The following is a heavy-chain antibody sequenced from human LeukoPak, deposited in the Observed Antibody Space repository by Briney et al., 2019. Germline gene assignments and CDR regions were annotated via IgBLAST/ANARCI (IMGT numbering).Heavy chain of an antibody. D-gene: IGHD1-26*01. J-gene: IGHJ4*02. Sequence: ASVTVSFKASGYTFTTYYIHWVRQAPGQGLEWMGIINPSGGRTIYAQKFQGRVTMTRDTSTSTVYMELSSLRSEDTAMFYCARDDGGSYLGYFDYWGQGTLVTVSS. CDR2: INPSGGRT. CDR1: GYTFTTYY. V-gene: IGHV1-46*01. CDR3: ARDDGGSYLGYFDY.